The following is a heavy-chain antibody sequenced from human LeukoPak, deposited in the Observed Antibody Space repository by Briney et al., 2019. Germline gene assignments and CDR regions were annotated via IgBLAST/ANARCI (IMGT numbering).Heavy chain of an antibody. V-gene: IGHV4-4*07. CDR2: IYTSGST. CDR1: GGSISSYY. Sequence: KASETLSLTCTVSGGSISSYYWSWIRQPAGKGLEWIGRIYTSGSTNYNPSLKSRVTMSVDTSKNQFSLKLSSVTAADTAVYYCARDFDELLRFNWFDPWGQGTLVTVSS. J-gene: IGHJ5*02. D-gene: IGHD1-26*01. CDR3: ARDFDELLRFNWFDP.